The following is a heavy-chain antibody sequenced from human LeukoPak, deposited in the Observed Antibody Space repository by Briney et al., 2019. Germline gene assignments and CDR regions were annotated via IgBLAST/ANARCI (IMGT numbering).Heavy chain of an antibody. J-gene: IGHJ6*02. D-gene: IGHD6-13*01. CDR1: GGSISSYY. CDR3: VGRAAARYYYYYGMDV. V-gene: IGHV4-4*07. Sequence: SETLSLTCTVSGGSISSYYWSWIRQPAGKGLEWIGRIYTSGSTNYNPSLKSRVTMSVDTSKNQFSPKLSSVTAADTAVYYCVGRAAARYYYYYGMDVWGQGTTVTVSS. CDR2: IYTSGST.